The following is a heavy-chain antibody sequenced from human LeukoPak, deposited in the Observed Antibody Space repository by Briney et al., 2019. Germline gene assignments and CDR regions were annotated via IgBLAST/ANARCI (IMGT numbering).Heavy chain of an antibody. V-gene: IGHV3-30-3*01. CDR3: ARDQRIAAVTNWFDP. CDR1: GFTFSSYA. Sequence: GGSLRLSCAASGFTFSSYAMHWVRQAPGKGLEWVAVISYDGSNKYYADSVKGRFTISRDNSKNTLYLQMNSLRAEDTAVYYCARDQRIAAVTNWFDPWGQGTLVTVSS. D-gene: IGHD6-13*01. CDR2: ISYDGSNK. J-gene: IGHJ5*02.